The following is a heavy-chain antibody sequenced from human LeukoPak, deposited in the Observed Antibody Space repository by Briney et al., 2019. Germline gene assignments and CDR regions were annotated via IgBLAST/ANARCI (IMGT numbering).Heavy chain of an antibody. V-gene: IGHV1-8*03. D-gene: IGHD6-6*01. J-gene: IGHJ3*02. CDR2: MNPNSGNT. Sequence: ASVKVSCKASGYTVTSYDINWVRQAPGQGLERVGWMNPNSGNTGNAQKFQGRVTITRNTSISTDYMEMSSLRSEDTAVYYCSRSDSSSTDAFDIWGQGTMVTVSS. CDR1: GYTVTSYD. CDR3: SRSDSSSTDAFDI.